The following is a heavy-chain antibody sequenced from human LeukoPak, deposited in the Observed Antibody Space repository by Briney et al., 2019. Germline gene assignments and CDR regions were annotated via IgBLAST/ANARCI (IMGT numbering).Heavy chain of an antibody. CDR3: VREGNELLSKDFDY. Sequence: ASVKVSCKASGFTFTGYYIHWVRQAPGQGLEWMGYINPHSGGTNSPQKFQGRVTLTTDTSISAAYMELSSLISDDTAMYYCVREGNELLSKDFDYWGQGTLVTVSS. V-gene: IGHV1-2*02. CDR1: GFTFTGYY. J-gene: IGHJ4*02. D-gene: IGHD2-21*02. CDR2: INPHSGGT.